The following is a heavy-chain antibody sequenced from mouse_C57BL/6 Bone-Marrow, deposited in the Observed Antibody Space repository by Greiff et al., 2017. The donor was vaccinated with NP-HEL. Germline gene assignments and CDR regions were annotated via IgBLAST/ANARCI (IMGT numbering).Heavy chain of an antibody. D-gene: IGHD4-1*01. CDR2: ISGGGGNT. CDR3: ARHPKANWFDY. J-gene: IGHJ2*01. CDR1: GFTFSSYT. V-gene: IGHV5-9*01. Sequence: EVHLVESGGGLVKPGGSLKLSCAASGFTFSSYTMSWVRQTPEKRLEWVATISGGGGNTYYPDSVKGRFTISRDNAKNTLYLQMSSLRSEDTALYYCARHPKANWFDYWGQGTTLTVSS.